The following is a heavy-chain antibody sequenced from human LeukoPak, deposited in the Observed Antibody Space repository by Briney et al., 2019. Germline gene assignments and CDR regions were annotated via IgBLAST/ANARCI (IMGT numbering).Heavy chain of an antibody. CDR1: GYSFTSDW. CDR2: IYPGDSDT. V-gene: IGHV5-51*01. CDR3: ARQVPGYCSSSSCLDAFDI. D-gene: IGHD2-2*01. Sequence: GESLKISCKGSGYSFTSDWIGWVRQMPGKGLEWMGIIYPGDSDTRYSPSFQGQVTISADKSISTAYLQWSSLKASETAMYYYARQVPGYCSSSSCLDAFDIWGQGTMVTVSS. J-gene: IGHJ3*02.